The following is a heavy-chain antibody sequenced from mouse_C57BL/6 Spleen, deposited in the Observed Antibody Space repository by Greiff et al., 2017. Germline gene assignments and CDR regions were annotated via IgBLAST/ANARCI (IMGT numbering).Heavy chain of an antibody. J-gene: IGHJ3*01. D-gene: IGHD4-1*01. Sequence: QVQLQQSGAELVRPGASVTLSCKASGYTFTDYEMHWVKQTPVHGLEWIGAIDPETGGTAYNQKFKGKAILTADKSSSTAYMELRSLTSEDSAVYYCTRLTGSGGFAYWGQGTLVTFSA. CDR2: IDPETGGT. CDR3: TRLTGSGGFAY. V-gene: IGHV1-15*01. CDR1: GYTFTDYE.